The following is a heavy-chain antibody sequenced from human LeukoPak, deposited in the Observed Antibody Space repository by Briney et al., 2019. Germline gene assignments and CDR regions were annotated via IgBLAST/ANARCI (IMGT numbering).Heavy chain of an antibody. CDR2: ISGSGGST. J-gene: IGHJ4*02. D-gene: IGHD5-12*01. Sequence: PGGSLRLSCAVSGFTFSSYAMSWVRQAPGKGLEWVSAISGSGGSTYYADSVKGRFTISRDNSKNTLYLQMNSLRAEDTAVYYCAKRGVATILSAAPLDYWGQGTLVTVSS. V-gene: IGHV3-23*01. CDR1: GFTFSSYA. CDR3: AKRGVATILSAAPLDY.